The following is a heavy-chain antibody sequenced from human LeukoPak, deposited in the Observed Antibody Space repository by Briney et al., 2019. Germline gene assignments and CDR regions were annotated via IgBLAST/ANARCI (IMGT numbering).Heavy chain of an antibody. Sequence: GGSLRPSCAASGFTFSSYAMTWVRQAPGKGLEWVSAISNSGASTYYADSVKGRFTISRDNSKNTLYLQMNSPRAEDTAVYYCASGGYQLLAVDYWGQGTLVTVSS. J-gene: IGHJ4*02. CDR3: ASGGYQLLAVDY. CDR2: ISNSGAST. V-gene: IGHV3-23*01. CDR1: GFTFSSYA. D-gene: IGHD2-2*01.